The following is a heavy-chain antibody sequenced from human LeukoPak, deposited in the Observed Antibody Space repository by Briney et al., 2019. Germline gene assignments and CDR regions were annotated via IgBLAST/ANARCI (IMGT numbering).Heavy chain of an antibody. CDR3: ARTMVTAGHSYFDY. D-gene: IGHD3-10*01. CDR1: GYDFTSVG. V-gene: IGHV1-18*01. Sequence: ASVKVSCKASGYDFTSVGITWVRQAPGQGLEWMGWISPYNGNTRYVQKLQGRVSMTTDTSTSTVYMELRSLRSDDTAVYHCARTMVTAGHSYFDYWGQGTLVTVSS. J-gene: IGHJ4*02. CDR2: ISPYNGNT.